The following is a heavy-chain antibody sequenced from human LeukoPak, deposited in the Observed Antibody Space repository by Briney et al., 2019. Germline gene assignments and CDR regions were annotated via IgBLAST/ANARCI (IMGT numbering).Heavy chain of an antibody. Sequence: SETLSLTCTVSGGSISSYYWSWVRQPAGKGLEWIGRIYTSGNTNYNPSLKGRVTMSVDTSKNQFSLNLSSVTAAHTAVYYCARGRGSSWYYFDYWGQGTLVTVSS. CDR1: GGSISSYY. V-gene: IGHV4-4*07. J-gene: IGHJ4*02. CDR3: ARGRGSSWYYFDY. CDR2: IYTSGNT. D-gene: IGHD6-13*01.